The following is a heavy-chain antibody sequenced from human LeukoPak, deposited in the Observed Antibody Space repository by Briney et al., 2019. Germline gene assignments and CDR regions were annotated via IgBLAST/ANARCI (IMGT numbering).Heavy chain of an antibody. V-gene: IGHV2-5*02. J-gene: IGHJ4*02. Sequence: SGPTLVNPTQTLTLTCTFSGFSLSTSGVGVAWIRQPPVKALEWFALIFWDDDKRYSPSLKSRLTITKDTAKNQVVLTMTNMDPVDTATYYCARHSRGGSGYDYWGQGTLVTVSS. D-gene: IGHD3-10*01. CDR3: ARHSRGGSGYDY. CDR2: IFWDDDK. CDR1: GFSLSTSGVG.